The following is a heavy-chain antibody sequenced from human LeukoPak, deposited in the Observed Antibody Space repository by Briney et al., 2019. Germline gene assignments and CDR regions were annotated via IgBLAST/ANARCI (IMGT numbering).Heavy chain of an antibody. Sequence: GGSLRLSCAASGFTFSSYGMHWVRQAPGKGLEGVAVICYDGSNKYYADSVKGRFTISRDNSKSTLYLQMNSLRAEDTAVYYCAREAIDIVVVPAAPHFDYWGQGTLVTVSS. CDR3: AREAIDIVVVPAAPHFDY. J-gene: IGHJ4*02. CDR2: ICYDGSNK. V-gene: IGHV3-33*01. CDR1: GFTFSSYG. D-gene: IGHD2-2*01.